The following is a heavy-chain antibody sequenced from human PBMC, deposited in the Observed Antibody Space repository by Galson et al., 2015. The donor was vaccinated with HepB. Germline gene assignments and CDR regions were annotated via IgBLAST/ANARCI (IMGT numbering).Heavy chain of an antibody. CDR3: AKDTEYIRQQLVFRPSVAFDI. CDR2: ISGSGGST. Sequence: SLRLSCAASGFTFSSYAMSWVRQAPGKGLEWDSAISGSGGSTYYADSVKGRFTISRDNSKNTLYLQMNSLRAEDTAVYYCAKDTEYIRQQLVFRPSVAFDIWGQGTMVTVSS. J-gene: IGHJ3*02. CDR1: GFTFSSYA. V-gene: IGHV3-23*01. D-gene: IGHD6-13*01.